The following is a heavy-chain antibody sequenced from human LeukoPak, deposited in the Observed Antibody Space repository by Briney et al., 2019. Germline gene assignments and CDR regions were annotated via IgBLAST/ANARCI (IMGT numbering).Heavy chain of an antibody. D-gene: IGHD6-19*01. V-gene: IGHV3-74*01. CDR2: INTDGTVT. J-gene: IGHJ4*02. CDR1: GFPFSKYW. Sequence: PGGPLTLSCAASGFPFSKYWMLWVRQAPGKGLESVSRINTDGTVTTYADSVKGRFTVSRDNADNTMFLQMNSVRDEDTAVYYCATKQWLAPPPDSWGQGTPVTVSS. CDR3: ATKQWLAPPPDS.